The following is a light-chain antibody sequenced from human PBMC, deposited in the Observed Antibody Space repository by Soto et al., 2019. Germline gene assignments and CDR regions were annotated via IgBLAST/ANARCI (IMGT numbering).Light chain of an antibody. Sequence: QSVLTHAASVSGSPGQSITISCPGTSSDVGKYNLVAWYQHHPGKGPKLIIYEVTERPSGVSNRFSGSKSGNTASLTISGLQAEDETDYYCCSYAGSSSFVFGTGTKVTV. V-gene: IGLV2-23*02. J-gene: IGLJ1*01. CDR1: SSDVGKYNL. CDR2: EVT. CDR3: CSYAGSSSFV.